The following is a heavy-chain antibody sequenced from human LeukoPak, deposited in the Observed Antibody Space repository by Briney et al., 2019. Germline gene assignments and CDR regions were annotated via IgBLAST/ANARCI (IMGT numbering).Heavy chain of an antibody. Sequence: SQTLSLTCAISGDSVSSNSAAWNWIRQSPSRGLEWLGRTYYRSKWYNDYAVSVKSRITINPETSKNQFSLQLNSVTAADTAVYYCARGGYSSSWYIEPVDYWGQGTLVTVSS. V-gene: IGHV6-1*01. D-gene: IGHD6-13*01. CDR3: ARGGYSSSWYIEPVDY. CDR1: GDSVSSNSAA. J-gene: IGHJ4*02. CDR2: TYYRSKWYN.